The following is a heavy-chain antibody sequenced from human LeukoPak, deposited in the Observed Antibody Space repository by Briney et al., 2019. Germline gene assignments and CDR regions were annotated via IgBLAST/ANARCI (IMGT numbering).Heavy chain of an antibody. CDR2: ISSSSSTI. CDR3: ARADCSSTSCYDYYYYGMDV. CDR1: RFTFSSYS. J-gene: IGHJ6*02. D-gene: IGHD2-2*01. V-gene: IGHV3-48*01. Sequence: GGSLRLSCAASRFTFSSYSMNWVRQAPGKGLEWVSYISSSSSTIYYADSVKGRFTISRDSAKNSLYLQMNSLRAEDTAVYYCARADCSSTSCYDYYYYGMDVWGQGTTVTVSS.